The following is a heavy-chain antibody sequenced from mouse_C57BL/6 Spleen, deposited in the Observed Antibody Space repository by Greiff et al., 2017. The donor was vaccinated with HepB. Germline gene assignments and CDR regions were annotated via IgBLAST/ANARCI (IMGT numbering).Heavy chain of an antibody. CDR2: INPNNGGT. V-gene: IGHV1-26*01. CDR1: GYTFTDYY. D-gene: IGHD3-3*01. CDR3: ARKGTRYYAMDY. J-gene: IGHJ4*01. Sequence: EVQLQQSGPELVKPGASVKISCKASGYTFTDYYMNWVKQSHGKSLEWIGDINPNNGGTSYNQKFKGKATLTVDKSSSTAYMGLRSLTSEDSAVYYCARKGTRYYAMDYWGQGTSVTVSS.